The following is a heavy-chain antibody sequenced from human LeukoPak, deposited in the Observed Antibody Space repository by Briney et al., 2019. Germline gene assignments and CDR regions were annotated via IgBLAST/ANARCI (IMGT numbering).Heavy chain of an antibody. CDR3: ARSGTLLYDRKYFQH. Sequence: SVKVSCKASGGTFSSYTISWVRQAPGQGLEWMGGIIPILGIANYAQKFQGRVTITADKSTSTAYMELSSLRSEDTAVYYCARSGTLLYDRKYFQHWGQGTLVTVSS. CDR2: IIPILGIA. J-gene: IGHJ1*01. CDR1: GGTFSSYT. V-gene: IGHV1-69*02. D-gene: IGHD1-14*01.